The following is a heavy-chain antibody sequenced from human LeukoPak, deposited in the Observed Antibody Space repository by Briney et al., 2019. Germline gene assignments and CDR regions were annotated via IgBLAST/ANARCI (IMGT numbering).Heavy chain of an antibody. CDR2: ISSSSSYI. CDR1: GFTFSSYS. D-gene: IGHD1-26*01. CDR3: AKTWEPKFGFDQ. Sequence: GGSLRLSCAASGFTFSSYSMNWVRQAPGKGLEWVSSISSSSSYIYYADSVKGRFTISRDNSKNTLYLQMNSLRVEDTAIYYCAKTWEPKFGFDQWGQGTLVTVSS. V-gene: IGHV3-21*01. J-gene: IGHJ4*02.